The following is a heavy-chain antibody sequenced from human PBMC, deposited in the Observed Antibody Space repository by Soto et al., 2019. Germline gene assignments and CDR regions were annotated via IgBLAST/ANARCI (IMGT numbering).Heavy chain of an antibody. CDR2: IYAGGNT. Sequence: GGSLRLSCAASGVTVSSNYMSWVRQAPGKGLEWVSVIYAGGNTHYADSVEGRFTISRDNSNHMLYLQMNSLRAEDTAVYYCVREKVTMIVGFYYFDYWGQGTRVTVSS. J-gene: IGHJ4*02. CDR3: VREKVTMIVGFYYFDY. D-gene: IGHD3-22*01. V-gene: IGHV3-66*01. CDR1: GVTVSSNY.